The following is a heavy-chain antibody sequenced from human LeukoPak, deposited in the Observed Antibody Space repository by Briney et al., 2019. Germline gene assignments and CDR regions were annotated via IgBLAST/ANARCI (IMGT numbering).Heavy chain of an antibody. CDR1: GGSISSYY. V-gene: IGHV4-59*01. Sequence: SETLSLTCTVSGGSISSYYWSWIRQPPGKGLEWIGYIYYSGSTNYNPSLNSRVTMSVDTSKNHCSLKLSSVTAADTAVYYCARPPNSSLRAREPWSPSPQYYYMDVWGKGTTVTVSS. D-gene: IGHD1-14*01. CDR2: IYYSGST. J-gene: IGHJ6*03. CDR3: ARPPNSSLRAREPWSPSPQYYYMDV.